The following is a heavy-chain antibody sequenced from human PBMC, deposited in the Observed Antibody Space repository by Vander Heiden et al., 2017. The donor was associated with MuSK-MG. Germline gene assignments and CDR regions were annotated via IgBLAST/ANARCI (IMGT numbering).Heavy chain of an antibody. CDR3: ARDRYYGSGREYYFDY. CDR1: GGTFSSYA. V-gene: IGHV1-69*01. CDR2: IIPIFGTA. Sequence: QVQLVQSGAEVKKPGSSVKVSCKASGGTFSSYAISWVRQAPGQGLEWMGGIIPIFGTANYAQKCQGRVTITADESTSTAYMELSSLRSEDTAVYYCARDRYYGSGREYYFDYWGQGTLVTVSS. J-gene: IGHJ4*02. D-gene: IGHD3-10*01.